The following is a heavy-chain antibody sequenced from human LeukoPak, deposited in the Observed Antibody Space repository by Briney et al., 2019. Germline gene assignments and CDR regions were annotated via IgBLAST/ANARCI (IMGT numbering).Heavy chain of an antibody. Sequence: GGSLRLSCATSGFTFSSYGMHWVRQAPGKGLEWVAVISYDGSNKYYADSVKGRFTISRDNSKNTLYLQMNSLRAEDTAVYYCAKDGCGGDCYPRDNWFDPWGQGTLVTVSS. D-gene: IGHD2-21*02. V-gene: IGHV3-30*18. J-gene: IGHJ5*02. CDR1: GFTFSSYG. CDR3: AKDGCGGDCYPRDNWFDP. CDR2: ISYDGSNK.